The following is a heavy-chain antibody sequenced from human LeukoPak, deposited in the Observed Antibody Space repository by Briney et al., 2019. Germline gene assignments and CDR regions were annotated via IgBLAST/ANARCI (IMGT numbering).Heavy chain of an antibody. V-gene: IGHV4-59*01. J-gene: IGHJ4*02. CDR1: GGSISSYY. Sequence: SETLSLTCTVSGGSISSYYWSWLRQPPGKGLEGIGYIYSSGGTNYNPSLKGRVTISVDTSKNQFSLKLSSVTAADPAYYYCARVPYGGSASLFDYWGQGTLVTVSS. D-gene: IGHD6-6*01. CDR2: IYSSGGT. CDR3: ARVPYGGSASLFDY.